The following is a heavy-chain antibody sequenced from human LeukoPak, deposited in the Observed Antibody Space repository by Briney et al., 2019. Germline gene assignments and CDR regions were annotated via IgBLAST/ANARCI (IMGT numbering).Heavy chain of an antibody. CDR2: MSVTGRTI. CDR3: ARVVSTSGKFYMDV. J-gene: IGHJ6*03. CDR1: GFSASDFY. D-gene: IGHD1-1*01. Sequence: GGSLRLSCAASGFSASDFYMTWIRQSPGTGLEWISYMSVTGRTIYYANSVRGRFTISRDNNKNSLDLQMNSLGSDDTVVYYCARVVSTSGKFYMDVWGTGTTVTVSS. V-gene: IGHV3-11*04.